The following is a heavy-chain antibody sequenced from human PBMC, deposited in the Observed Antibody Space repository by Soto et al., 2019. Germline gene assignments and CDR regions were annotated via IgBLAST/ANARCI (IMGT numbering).Heavy chain of an antibody. CDR2: INQSGNS. J-gene: IGHJ6*02. V-gene: IGHV4-34*01. Sequence: SETLSLTCALYGGSFSEYYWNWIRQTPGKGLEWIGEINQSGNSNYKPSLRNRVTMSVDPSKKQVSLKLTSVTAADTAIYYCARVRGRAESAPSGMDLWGQGTTVTVSS. CDR3: ARVRGRAESAPSGMDL. CDR1: GGSFSEYY. D-gene: IGHD5-12*01.